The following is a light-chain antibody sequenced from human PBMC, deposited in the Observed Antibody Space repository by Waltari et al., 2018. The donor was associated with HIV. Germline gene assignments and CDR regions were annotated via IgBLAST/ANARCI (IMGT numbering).Light chain of an antibody. CDR2: EVT. CDR1: STDIGPSDS. J-gene: IGLJ3*02. CDR3: SSYGDSLRVL. Sequence: QPALTQPPSASGSLRPSVTLPCTASSTDIGPSDSVTWFQHPPRSAPKPLLYEVTRRPSTVSDRFPGSRSGSTAFLTVAGLQPDDEATYFCSSYGDSLRVLFGGGTNVTVL. V-gene: IGLV2-8*01.